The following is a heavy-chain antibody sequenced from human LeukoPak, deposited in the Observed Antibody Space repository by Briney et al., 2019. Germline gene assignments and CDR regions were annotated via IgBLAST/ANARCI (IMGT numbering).Heavy chain of an antibody. J-gene: IGHJ4*02. CDR2: ISYDGSNK. Sequence: PGGSLRLSCAASGLTFSSYAMHWVRQAPGQGLEWVAVISYDGSNKYYADSVKGRFTISRDNSKNTLYLQMNSLRAEDTAVYYCARLVVALDYWGQGTLVTVSS. CDR3: ARLVVALDY. V-gene: IGHV3-30-3*01. D-gene: IGHD3-22*01. CDR1: GLTFSSYA.